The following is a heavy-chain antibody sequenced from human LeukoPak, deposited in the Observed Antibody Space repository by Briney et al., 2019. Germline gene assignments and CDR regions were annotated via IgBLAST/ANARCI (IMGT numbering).Heavy chain of an antibody. D-gene: IGHD1-1*01. V-gene: IGHV4-59*01. J-gene: IGHJ5*02. Sequence: SETLSLTCTVSGGSISNYYWSWIRQPPGKGLEWIGYIFYSGSTNYNPSLKSRVTISIDTSKNQFSLILSSVTAADTAVYYCATVAPSGNWFDPWGQGTLVTISS. CDR3: ATVAPSGNWFDP. CDR2: IFYSGST. CDR1: GGSISNYY.